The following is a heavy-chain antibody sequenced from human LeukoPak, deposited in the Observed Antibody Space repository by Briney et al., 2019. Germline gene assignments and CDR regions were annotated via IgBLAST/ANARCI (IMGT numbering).Heavy chain of an antibody. J-gene: IGHJ4*02. D-gene: IGHD3-10*01. CDR1: GYTFTSYG. CDR3: ALANSGDYGSGSYGGGGDY. V-gene: IGHV1-18*04. CDR2: INAYNGNT. Sequence: GASVKVSCKASGYTFTSYGISWVRQAPGQGLEWMGWINAYNGNTNYAQKLQGRVTMTTDTSTSTAYMELRSLRSDDTAVYYCALANSGDYGSGSYGGGGDYWGQGTLVTVSS.